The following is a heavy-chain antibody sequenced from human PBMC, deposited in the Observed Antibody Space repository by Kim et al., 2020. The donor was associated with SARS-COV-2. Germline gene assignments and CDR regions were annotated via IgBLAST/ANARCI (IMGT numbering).Heavy chain of an antibody. CDR3: ARERYGALNWFAP. CDR2: IYYSGST. CDR1: GGSISSGGYY. J-gene: IGHJ5*02. V-gene: IGHV4-31*03. D-gene: IGHD4-17*01. Sequence: SETLSLTCTVSGGSISSGGYYWSWIRQHPGKGLEWIGYIYYSGSTYYNPSLKSRVTISVDTSKNQFSLKLSSVTAADTAVYYCARERYGALNWFAPWGQGTLVTVSS.